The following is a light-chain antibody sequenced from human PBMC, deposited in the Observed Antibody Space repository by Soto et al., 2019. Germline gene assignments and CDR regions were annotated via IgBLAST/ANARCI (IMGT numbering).Light chain of an antibody. J-gene: IGLJ1*01. CDR2: GDN. CDR1: SSNIGAGYD. Sequence: QSVLTQPPSVSGAPGQRVTISCTGSSSNIGAGYDVHWYQQLPGTAPKLLIYGDNNRPSGVPDRFSGSNSGTSASLAITGLQAEDDADYFCQSFDSGLSGSIFGTGTKLTVL. V-gene: IGLV1-40*01. CDR3: QSFDSGLSGSI.